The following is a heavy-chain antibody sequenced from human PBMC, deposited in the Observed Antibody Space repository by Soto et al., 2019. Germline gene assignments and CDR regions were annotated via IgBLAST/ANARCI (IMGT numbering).Heavy chain of an antibody. D-gene: IGHD6-6*01. J-gene: IGHJ6*02. CDR3: ATSLAVQLGYYGMDV. CDR1: GFTFSSYS. V-gene: IGHV3-21*01. Sequence: GGSLRLSCAASGFTFSSYSLNWVRQAPGEGLEWVSSISGGGRDIKYGDSVKGRFIISRDNAMDSLHLQMYSLRADDTAIYFCATSLAVQLGYYGMDVWGPGTTVTVSS. CDR2: ISGGGRDI.